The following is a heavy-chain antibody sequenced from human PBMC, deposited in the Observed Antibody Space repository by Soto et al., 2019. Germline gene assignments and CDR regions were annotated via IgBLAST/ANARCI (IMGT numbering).Heavy chain of an antibody. D-gene: IGHD2-15*01. CDR2: IYSGGST. Sequence: PGGSLRLSCAASGFTVSSNYMSWVRQAPGKGLEWVSVIYSGGSTYYADSVKGRFTISRDNSKNTLYLQMNSLRAEDAAVYYCARDVGYYYYMDVWGKGTTVTVSS. CDR3: ARDVGYYYYMDV. V-gene: IGHV3-66*01. CDR1: GFTVSSNY. J-gene: IGHJ6*03.